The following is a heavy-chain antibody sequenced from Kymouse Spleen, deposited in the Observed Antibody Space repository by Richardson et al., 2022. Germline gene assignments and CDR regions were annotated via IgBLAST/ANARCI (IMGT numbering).Heavy chain of an antibody. CDR3: ARVKTGTRRDFDY. V-gene: IGHV3-66*03. CDR2: IYSCGST. J-gene: IGHJ4*02. Sequence: EVQLVESGGGLIQPGGSLRLSCAASGFTVSSNYMSWVRQAPGKGLEWVSVIYSCGSTYYADSVKGRFTISRDNSKNTLYLQMNSLRAEDTAVYYCARVKTGTRRDFDYWGQGTLVTVSS. D-gene: IGHD1-1*01,IGHD1-20*01,IGHD1-7*01. CDR1: GFTVSSNY.